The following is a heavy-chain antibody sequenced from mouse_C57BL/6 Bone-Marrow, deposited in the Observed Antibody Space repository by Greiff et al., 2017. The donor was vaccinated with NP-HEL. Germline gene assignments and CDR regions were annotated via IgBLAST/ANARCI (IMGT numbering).Heavy chain of an antibody. CDR3: ASESYYGSSWGYAMDY. CDR2: INPNYGTT. Sequence: VQLKESGPELVKPGASVKISCKASGYSFTDYNMNWVKQSNGKSLEWIGVINPNYGTTSYNQKFKGKATLTVDQSSSTAYMQLNSLTSEDSAVYDCASESYYGSSWGYAMDYWGQGTSVTVSS. V-gene: IGHV1-39*01. J-gene: IGHJ4*01. CDR1: GYSFTDYN. D-gene: IGHD1-1*01.